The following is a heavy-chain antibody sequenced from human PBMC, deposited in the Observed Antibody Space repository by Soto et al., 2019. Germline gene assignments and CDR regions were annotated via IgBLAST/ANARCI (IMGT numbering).Heavy chain of an antibody. D-gene: IGHD3-10*01. CDR2: ITGSGGRT. CDR1: GFTFSSNA. Sequence: EVQLLESGGTLVQPGGSLRLSCAASGFTFSSNAMTWVRQAPGKGLEWVSAITGSGGRTYYADSVKGRFTISRDNSKNTLYLQTNSLRAEDTARYSFAKDSYGSGIYHYWGQGTLVPVSS. CDR3: AKDSYGSGIYHY. J-gene: IGHJ4*02. V-gene: IGHV3-23*01.